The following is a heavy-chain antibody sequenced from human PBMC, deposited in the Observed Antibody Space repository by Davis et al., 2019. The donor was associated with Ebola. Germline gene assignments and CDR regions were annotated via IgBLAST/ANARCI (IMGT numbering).Heavy chain of an antibody. V-gene: IGHV1-18*04. CDR3: ARLCSSSCPNDY. CDR2: INPHNGNT. J-gene: IGHJ4*02. Sequence: ASVKVSCKASGYTFTSYGITWVRQAPGQGLEWMGWINPHNGNTNYAQNVQGRVTMTRDTSISTAYMELSRLRYDDTAVYYCARLCSSSCPNDYWGQGTLVTVFS. CDR1: GYTFTSYG. D-gene: IGHD6-13*01.